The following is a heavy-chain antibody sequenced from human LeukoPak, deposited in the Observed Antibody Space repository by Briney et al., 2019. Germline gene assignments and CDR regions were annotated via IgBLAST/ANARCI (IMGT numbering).Heavy chain of an antibody. Sequence: GGSLRLSCAASGFTFSKAWMTWVRQAPGKGLEWVGRIKSKTAGGTTDYAAPVKGRFTISRDDPKNTLYLEMNSLKTEDTAVYYCTTGESMVGTTIHVRWADWGQGTLVTVSS. CDR2: IKSKTAGGTT. CDR3: TTGESMVGTTIHVRWAD. CDR1: GFTFSKAW. D-gene: IGHD1-26*01. J-gene: IGHJ4*02. V-gene: IGHV3-15*01.